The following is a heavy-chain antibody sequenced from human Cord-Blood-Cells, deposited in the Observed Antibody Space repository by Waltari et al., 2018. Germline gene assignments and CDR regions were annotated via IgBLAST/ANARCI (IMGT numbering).Heavy chain of an antibody. Sequence: EVQLVQSGAEGKKPGESLQISCKGSGYSFTSYWIGWVHQLCGKGLEWMGIIYPGDSDNRYSPSFQGQVTISADKSISTAYLQWSSLKASDTAMYYCARHRYYYDSSGYCDYWGQGTLVTVSS. CDR1: GYSFTSYW. V-gene: IGHV5-51*07. J-gene: IGHJ4*02. CDR2: IYPGDSDN. CDR3: ARHRYYYDSSGYCDY. D-gene: IGHD3-22*01.